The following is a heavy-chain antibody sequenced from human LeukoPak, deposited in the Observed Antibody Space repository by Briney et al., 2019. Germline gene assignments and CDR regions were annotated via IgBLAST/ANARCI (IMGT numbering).Heavy chain of an antibody. V-gene: IGHV3-53*01. CDR1: GFTISDSY. D-gene: IGHD2-21*02. Sequence: PTRSPRLSCAASGFTISDSYMSWVLQAPGMGLEWVSVIYGGGSTNYADSVRGRFTISRDNSKNTLYLQMTSLRAEDTAFYYCATLLPASRHYFHYWGKGAMVTVSS. CDR2: IYGGGST. CDR3: ATLLPASRHYFHY. J-gene: IGHJ4*02.